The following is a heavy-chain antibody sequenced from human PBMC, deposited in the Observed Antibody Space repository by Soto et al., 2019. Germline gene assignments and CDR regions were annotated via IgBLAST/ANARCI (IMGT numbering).Heavy chain of an antibody. Sequence: QGQLVQSGAEVKKPGSSVKVSCKSSGDTFTSYSIAWMRQAPGQGLEWMGGIIPKFGSTKYARKFQDRVTITADESTSTAYMELSGLRSEDTAVYFCARCRSSSWFAVFFQFWGQGTRVTVSS. CDR3: ARCRSSSWFAVFFQF. J-gene: IGHJ1*01. CDR1: GDTFTSYS. CDR2: IIPKFGST. D-gene: IGHD6-13*01. V-gene: IGHV1-69*01.